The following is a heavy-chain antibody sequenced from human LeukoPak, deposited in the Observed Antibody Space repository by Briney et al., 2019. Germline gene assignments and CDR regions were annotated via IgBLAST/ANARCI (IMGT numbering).Heavy chain of an antibody. CDR3: ARDLGSLSL. D-gene: IGHD1-26*01. V-gene: IGHV4-34*01. J-gene: IGHJ4*02. CDR1: GGSLSGYY. CDR2: INHSGGT. Sequence: PSETLSLTCAVYGGSLSGYYWSWIRQTPGKGLEWIGEINHSGGTNYNPSLKSRVTISIDTSKNQFSLKLSSVNAADTAVYYCARDLGSLSLWGQGTPVTVSS.